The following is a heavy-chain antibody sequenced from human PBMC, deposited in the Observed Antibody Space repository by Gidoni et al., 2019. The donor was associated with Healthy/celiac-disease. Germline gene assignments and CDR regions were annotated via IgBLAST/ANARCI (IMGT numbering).Heavy chain of an antibody. CDR3: AKLVGVGATSDY. J-gene: IGHJ4*02. CDR1: GFTFSSYG. Sequence: QVQLVESGGGVVQPGRSLRLSCAASGFTFSSYGMHWVRQAPGKGLEWVAVISYDGSNKYYADSVKGRFTISRDNSKNTLYLQMNSLRAEDTAVYYCAKLVGVGATSDYWGQGTLVTVSS. V-gene: IGHV3-30*18. CDR2: ISYDGSNK. D-gene: IGHD1-26*01.